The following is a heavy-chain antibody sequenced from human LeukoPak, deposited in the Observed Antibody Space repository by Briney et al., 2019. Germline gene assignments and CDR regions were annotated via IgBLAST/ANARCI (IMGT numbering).Heavy chain of an antibody. CDR1: RYTFTGYY. CDR2: INPNSGGT. D-gene: IGHD6-13*01. Sequence: ASVKVSCKASRYTFTGYYMHWVRQAPGQGLEWMGWINPNSGGTNYAQKFQGRVTMTRDTSISTAYMELSRLRSDDTAVYYCASGEAAAIIYYFDYWGQGTLVTVSS. J-gene: IGHJ4*02. CDR3: ASGEAAAIIYYFDY. V-gene: IGHV1-2*02.